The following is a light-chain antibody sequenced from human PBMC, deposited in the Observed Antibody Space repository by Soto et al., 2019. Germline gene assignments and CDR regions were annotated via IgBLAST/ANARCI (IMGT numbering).Light chain of an antibody. J-gene: IGKJ5*01. V-gene: IGKV3-20*01. Sequence: ESVLPQSPSTLSLSPGERATLSCRASQSVNSDYLAWFQQKPRQAPRLLIYGASTRTTGIPDRFSGSGSGTDFTLTIGRLEPGDFALYYCPLSGVSPIPSGQGRRLEI. CDR3: PLSGVSPIP. CDR1: QSVNSDY. CDR2: GAS.